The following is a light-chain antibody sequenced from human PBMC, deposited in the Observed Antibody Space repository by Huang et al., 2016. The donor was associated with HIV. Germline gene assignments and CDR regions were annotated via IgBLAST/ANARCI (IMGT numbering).Light chain of an antibody. J-gene: IGKJ5*01. CDR3: QQYYITPPIA. CDR1: QVIGNS. Sequence: DIQMTQSPSSLSASVGDRVTITCRASQVIGNSLAWYQQKPGKAPRLLVFAASRLEGGVPSRCSGAGSGTDYTLTISSLQPEDFATYYCQQYYITPPIAFGQGTRLEIK. V-gene: IGKV1-NL1*01. CDR2: AAS.